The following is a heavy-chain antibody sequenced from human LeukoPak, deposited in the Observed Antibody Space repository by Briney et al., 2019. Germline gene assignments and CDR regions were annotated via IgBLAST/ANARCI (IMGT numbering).Heavy chain of an antibody. D-gene: IGHD6-6*01. CDR2: ISTTGST. CDR3: AREYSSSSGRTFDY. V-gene: IGHV4-4*07. Sequence: SETLSLTCTVSGGSISSYYCNWIRQPAGKGLEWIGRISTTGSTNYNPSLKSRLTMSVDTSKNQFSLRLSSVSAADTAVYYCAREYSSSSGRTFDYWGQGTLVTVSS. CDR1: GGSISSYY. J-gene: IGHJ4*02.